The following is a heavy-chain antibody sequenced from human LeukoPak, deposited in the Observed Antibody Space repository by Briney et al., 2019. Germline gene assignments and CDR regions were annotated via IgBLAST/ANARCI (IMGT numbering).Heavy chain of an antibody. V-gene: IGHV4-59*08. CDR1: GVSISSDY. J-gene: IGHJ4*02. CDR3: ARLGIGVVPSAMLGDYYFDY. CDR2: IYYSGST. D-gene: IGHD2-2*01. Sequence: SETLSLTCTLSGVSISSDYWSSTRQPPGKGLEGIGYIYYSGSTKYNPSLKSRVTISVDTSKSQFSLKLTSVTAADTAVYYCARLGIGVVPSAMLGDYYFDYWGQGTLVTVSS.